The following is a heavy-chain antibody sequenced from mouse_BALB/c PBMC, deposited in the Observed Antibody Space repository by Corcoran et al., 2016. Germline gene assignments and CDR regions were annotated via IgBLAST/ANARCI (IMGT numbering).Heavy chain of an antibody. J-gene: IGHJ2*01. Sequence: DVQLQESGPGLVKPSQSLSLTCSVTGYSITSGYYWNWIRQFPGNKLEWMGYISYDGSNNYNPSLKNRISITRDTSKNQFFLKLNSVTTEDTATYYCATLLRPFAYGAQGTTLTVSS. D-gene: IGHD1-2*01. CDR1: GYSITSGYY. V-gene: IGHV3-6*02. CDR3: ATLLRPFAY. CDR2: ISYDGSN.